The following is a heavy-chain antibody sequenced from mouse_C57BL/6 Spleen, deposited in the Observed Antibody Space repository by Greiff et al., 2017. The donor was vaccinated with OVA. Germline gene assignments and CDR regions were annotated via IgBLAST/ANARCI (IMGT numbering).Heavy chain of an antibody. J-gene: IGHJ2*01. Sequence: EVQRVESGGGLVKPGGSLKLSCAASGYTFSSYAMSWVRQTPEKRLEWVATISAGGGYTYYTDNVKGRFTISRDNAKNNLYLQLSHLKSEDTAMYYCARHYYGGDYFDYWGQGTTLTVSS. D-gene: IGHD1-1*01. CDR2: ISAGGGYT. CDR1: GYTFSSYA. CDR3: ARHYYGGDYFDY. V-gene: IGHV5-4*01.